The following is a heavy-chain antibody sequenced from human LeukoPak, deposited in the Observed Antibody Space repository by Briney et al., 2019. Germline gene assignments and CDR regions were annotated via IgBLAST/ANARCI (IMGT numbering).Heavy chain of an antibody. J-gene: IGHJ4*02. CDR3: ARDYCSGGSCYFDY. V-gene: IGHV4-59*12. D-gene: IGHD2-15*01. CDR2: IYYSGST. Sequence: SETLSLTCTVSGGSISSYYWSWIRQPPGKGLEWIGYIYYSGSTNYNPSLKSRVTISVGTSKNQFSLKLSSVTAADTAVYYCARDYCSGGSCYFDYWGQGTLVTVSS. CDR1: GGSISSYY.